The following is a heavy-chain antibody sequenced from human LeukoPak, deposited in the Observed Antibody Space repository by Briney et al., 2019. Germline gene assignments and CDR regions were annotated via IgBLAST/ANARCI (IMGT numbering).Heavy chain of an antibody. D-gene: IGHD3-22*01. Sequence: GGSLRLSCAASGFTFSSFGMSWVRQAPGKGLEWVAVISYDGNNIYYADSVKGRFTISRDNSKNTLYMQMNSLRAEDTAVYYCARVDSSGYYWDDAFDIWGQGTMVTVSS. CDR3: ARVDSSGYYWDDAFDI. V-gene: IGHV3-30*03. J-gene: IGHJ3*02. CDR2: ISYDGNNI. CDR1: GFTFSSFG.